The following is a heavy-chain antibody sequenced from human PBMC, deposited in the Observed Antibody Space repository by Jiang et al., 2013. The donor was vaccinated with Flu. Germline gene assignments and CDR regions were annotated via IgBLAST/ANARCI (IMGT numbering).Heavy chain of an antibody. J-gene: IGHJ4*02. CDR1: GYSFTSYW. D-gene: IGHD3-10*01. CDR3: ARHVPTELGLIYGSGSYIDY. Sequence: PGESLKISCKGSGYSFTSYWIGWVRQMPGKGLEWMGIIYPGDSDTRYSPSFQGQVTISADKSISTAYLQWSSLKASDTAMYYCARHVPTELGLIYGSGSYIDYWGQGTLVTVSS. V-gene: IGHV5-51*01. CDR2: IYPGDSDT.